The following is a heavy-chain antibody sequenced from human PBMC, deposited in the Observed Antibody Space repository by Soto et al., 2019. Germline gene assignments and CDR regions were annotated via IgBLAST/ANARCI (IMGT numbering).Heavy chain of an antibody. CDR1: GFTFSSYG. V-gene: IGHV3-30*03. D-gene: IGHD3-3*01. Sequence: QVQLVESGGGVVQPGRSLRLSCAASGFTFSSYGMHWVRQAPGTGLEWVALISYDGTYEYYADSVKGRCTISRDNSKNTLYLEMNSLRGEETAVYYCATDPPNCDFWGSGHDGMDVWGQGTTVTVSS. CDR3: ATDPPNCDFWGSGHDGMDV. J-gene: IGHJ6*02. CDR2: ISYDGTYE.